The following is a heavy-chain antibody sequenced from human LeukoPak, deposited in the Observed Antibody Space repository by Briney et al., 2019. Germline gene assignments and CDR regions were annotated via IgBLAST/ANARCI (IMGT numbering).Heavy chain of an antibody. V-gene: IGHV3-30*18. CDR1: GFTFSSYG. D-gene: IGHD1-26*01. J-gene: IGHJ4*02. Sequence: GRSLRLSCAASGFTFSSYGMHWVRQAPGEGLEWVAVISYDGSNKYYADSVKGRFTISRDNSKNTLYLQMNSLRAEDTAVYYCAKDDSGSYYAPGDYWGQGTLVTVSS. CDR3: AKDDSGSYYAPGDY. CDR2: ISYDGSNK.